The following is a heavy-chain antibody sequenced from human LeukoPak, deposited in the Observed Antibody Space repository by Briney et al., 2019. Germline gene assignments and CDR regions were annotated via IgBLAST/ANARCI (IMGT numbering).Heavy chain of an antibody. V-gene: IGHV3-23*01. CDR2: ISGSGGST. Sequence: GGSLRLSCAASGFTFSSYAMSWVRQAPGKGLEWVSAISGSGGSTYYADSVKGRFTISRDNAKNSLYVQMNSLRAEDTAVYYCAREGYYDRNGPVGYWGRGTPVTVSS. CDR3: AREGYYDRNGPVGY. J-gene: IGHJ4*02. D-gene: IGHD3-22*01. CDR1: GFTFSSYA.